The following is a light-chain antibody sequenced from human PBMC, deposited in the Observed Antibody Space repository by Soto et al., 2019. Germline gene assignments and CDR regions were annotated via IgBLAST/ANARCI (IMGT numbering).Light chain of an antibody. CDR2: SKN. CDR1: SSNIGSNT. Sequence: QSVLTQPPSASGTPGQRVTISCSGSSSNIGSNTVSWYQQLPGTAPKLLIYSKNQRPSGVPDRFSGSKSGTSASLAISGLQSEDEADYYCAAWDDSLNGYVFGTGTKLTVL. CDR3: AAWDDSLNGYV. V-gene: IGLV1-44*01. J-gene: IGLJ1*01.